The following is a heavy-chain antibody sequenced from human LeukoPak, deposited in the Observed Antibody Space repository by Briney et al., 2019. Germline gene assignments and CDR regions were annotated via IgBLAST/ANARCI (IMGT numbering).Heavy chain of an antibody. J-gene: IGHJ4*02. CDR1: GGSFSGYY. Sequence: SETLSLTCAVYGGSFSGYYWSWIRQPPGKGLEWIGEINHSGSTNYNPSLKSRVTISVDTSKNQFSLKLSSVTAADTAVYYCARSVDYYDSSALYYFDYWGQGTLVTVSS. CDR2: INHSGST. V-gene: IGHV4-34*01. CDR3: ARSVDYYDSSALYYFDY. D-gene: IGHD3-22*01.